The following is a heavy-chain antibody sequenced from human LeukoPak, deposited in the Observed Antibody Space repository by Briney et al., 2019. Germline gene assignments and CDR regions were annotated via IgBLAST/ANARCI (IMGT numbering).Heavy chain of an antibody. CDR2: IYYSGST. V-gene: IGHV4-34*01. J-gene: IGHJ4*02. CDR1: GGSFSGYY. Sequence: SETLSLTCAVYGGSFSGYYWSWIRQPPGKGLEWIGSIYYSGSTYYNPSLKSRVTISVDTSKNQFSLKLSSVTAADTAVYYCARVSLVLRYFDWLLPGIDYFDYWGQGTLVTVSS. CDR3: ARVSLVLRYFDWLLPGIDYFDY. D-gene: IGHD3-9*01.